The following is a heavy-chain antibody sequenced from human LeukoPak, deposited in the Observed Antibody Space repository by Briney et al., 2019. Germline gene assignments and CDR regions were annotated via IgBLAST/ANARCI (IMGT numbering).Heavy chain of an antibody. Sequence: PGGSLRLSCAASGFTFDDYGMSWVRQAPGKGLEWVSGINWNGGSTGYADSVKGRFTISRDNAKNSLYLQMNSLRAEDTAVYYCARDSYGTSGYQGWFDPWGQGTLVTVSS. CDR3: ARDSYGTSGYQGWFDP. D-gene: IGHD5-12*01. J-gene: IGHJ5*02. CDR2: INWNGGST. V-gene: IGHV3-20*04. CDR1: GFTFDDYG.